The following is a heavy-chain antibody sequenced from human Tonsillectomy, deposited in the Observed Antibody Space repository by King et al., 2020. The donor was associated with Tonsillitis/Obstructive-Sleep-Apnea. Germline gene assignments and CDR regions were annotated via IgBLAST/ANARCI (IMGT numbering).Heavy chain of an antibody. Sequence: VQLQESGPGLVKPSQTLSLTCTVSGGSISSATYYWSWIRQHPGKGLEWIGDIYYSGSTYYNPSLKSRVTISVDTSKNQFSLKLNSVTAADTAVYYCAGVAADIVVVPAEHDYYVMDVWGQGTTVTVSS. CDR2: IYYSGST. V-gene: IGHV4-31*03. D-gene: IGHD2-2*01. J-gene: IGHJ6*02. CDR1: GGSISSATYY. CDR3: AGVAADIVVVPAEHDYYVMDV.